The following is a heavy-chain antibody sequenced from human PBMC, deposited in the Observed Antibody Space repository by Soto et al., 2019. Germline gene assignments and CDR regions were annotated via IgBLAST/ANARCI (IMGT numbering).Heavy chain of an antibody. D-gene: IGHD1-20*01. CDR1: GGTFSSYA. J-gene: IGHJ5*02. Sequence: QVQLVQSGAEVKKPGSSVKVSCKASGGTFSSYAISWVRQAPGQGLEWMGGISPIFGTANYAQKFQGRVTITADESTSTAYMELSRLRSEDTAVYYCARVHPLSLEAHKRGFDPWGQGTLVTVSS. CDR2: ISPIFGTA. CDR3: ARVHPLSLEAHKRGFDP. V-gene: IGHV1-69*01.